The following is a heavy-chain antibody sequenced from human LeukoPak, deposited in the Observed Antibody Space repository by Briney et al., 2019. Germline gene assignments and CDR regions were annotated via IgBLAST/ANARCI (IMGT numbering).Heavy chain of an antibody. CDR3: ARDCDIAVAGFDYFDY. D-gene: IGHD6-19*01. CDR2: MNPNSGNT. CDR1: GYTFTSYD. Sequence: GASVKVSCKASGYTFTSYDINWVRQATGQGLEWMGWMNPNSGNTGNAQKFQGRVTMTRNTSISTAYMELSSLRSEDTAVYYCARDCDIAVAGFDYFDYWGQGTLVTVSS. V-gene: IGHV1-8*01. J-gene: IGHJ4*02.